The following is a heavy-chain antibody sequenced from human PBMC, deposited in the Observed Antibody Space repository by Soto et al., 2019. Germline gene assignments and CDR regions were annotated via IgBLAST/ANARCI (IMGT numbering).Heavy chain of an antibody. V-gene: IGHV4-34*01. CDR3: ARRLRYCSSTSCYARAYYYIDV. J-gene: IGHJ6*03. Sequence: QVQLQQWGAGLLKPSETLSLTCAVYGGSFSGYYWSWIRQPPGKGLEWIGEINHSGSTNYNPSLKSRVTISVDTSKNQFSLKLSSVTAADTAVYYCARRLRYCSSTSCYARAYYYIDVWGKGTTVTVSS. D-gene: IGHD2-2*01. CDR1: GGSFSGYY. CDR2: INHSGST.